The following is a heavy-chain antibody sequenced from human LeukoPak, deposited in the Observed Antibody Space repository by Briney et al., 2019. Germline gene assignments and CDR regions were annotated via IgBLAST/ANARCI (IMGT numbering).Heavy chain of an antibody. CDR3: ASQSFGRFDP. CDR2: IKEDGSVK. CDR1: GFTFSNAW. J-gene: IGHJ5*02. V-gene: IGHV3-7*02. Sequence: GGSLRLSCAVSGFTFSNAWMSWVRQAPGKGLEWVGNIKEDGSVKYYMDSVKDRFTISRDNAKNSLYLQMNSLRAEDTAVYYCASQSFGRFDPWGQGTRVTVSS. D-gene: IGHD3-16*01.